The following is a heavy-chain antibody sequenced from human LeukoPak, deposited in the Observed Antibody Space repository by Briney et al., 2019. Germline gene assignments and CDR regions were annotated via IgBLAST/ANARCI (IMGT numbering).Heavy chain of an antibody. CDR1: GGSISSYY. D-gene: IGHD2-2*01. CDR2: IYYSGTT. J-gene: IGHJ4*02. Sequence: SETLSLTCTVSGGSISSYYWSWIRQPPGKGLEWIGYIYYSGTTNYNPSLKSRVIISIDTSKNQFSLKLSSVTAADTAVYYCASPYCSSTSCYSFDYWGQGTLVTVSS. CDR3: ASPYCSSTSCYSFDY. V-gene: IGHV4-59*08.